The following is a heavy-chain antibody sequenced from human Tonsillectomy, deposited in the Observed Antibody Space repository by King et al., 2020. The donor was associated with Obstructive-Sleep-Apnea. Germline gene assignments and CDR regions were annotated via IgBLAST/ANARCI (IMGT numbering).Heavy chain of an antibody. V-gene: IGHV4-31*03. D-gene: IGHD6-13*01. CDR3: ARGVAAAGIYYFDY. CDR1: GGSISSGGFY. Sequence: VQLQESGPGLVKPSQTLSLTCTVSGGSISSGGFYWSWIRQHPGKGLEWIGCIYYRGSTYYNPSLKSRITISIDASKNQFSLNVNSVTAADTAVFYCARGVAAAGIYYFDYWGHGTLVTVSS. CDR2: IYYRGST. J-gene: IGHJ4*01.